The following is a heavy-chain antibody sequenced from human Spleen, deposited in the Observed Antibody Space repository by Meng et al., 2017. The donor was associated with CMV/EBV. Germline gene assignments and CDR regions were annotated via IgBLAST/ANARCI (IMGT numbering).Heavy chain of an antibody. V-gene: IGHV4-61*01. D-gene: IGHD3-3*01. CDR3: ARAGLTIFGVVILDDY. CDR1: GDSVTSGYYY. J-gene: IGHJ4*02. Sequence: SETLSLTCTVSGDSVTSGYYYWSWIRQPPGKGLEWIGYVYFSGSANYTPSLKSRVTISRDTSRNQFSLNLSSVTTADTAVYYCARAGLTIFGVVILDDYWGQGTLVTVSS. CDR2: VYFSGSA.